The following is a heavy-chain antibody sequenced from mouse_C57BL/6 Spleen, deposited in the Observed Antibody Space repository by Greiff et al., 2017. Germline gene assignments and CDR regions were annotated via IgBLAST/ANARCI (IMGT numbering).Heavy chain of an antibody. CDR1: GYTFTSYW. J-gene: IGHJ1*03. CDR3: AREGYYGSWYVDV. V-gene: IGHV1-64*01. CDR2: IHPNSGST. Sequence: QVQLQQPGAELVKPGASVKLSCKASGYTFTSYWMHWVKQRPGQGLEWIGMIHPNSGSTNYNEKFKSKATLTVDKSSSTAYMQLSSLTSEDSAVYYCAREGYYGSWYVDVWGTGTTVTVSS. D-gene: IGHD1-1*01.